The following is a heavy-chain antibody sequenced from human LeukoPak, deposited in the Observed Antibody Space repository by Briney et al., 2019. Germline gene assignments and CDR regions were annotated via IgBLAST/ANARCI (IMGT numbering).Heavy chain of an antibody. D-gene: IGHD5-12*01. V-gene: IGHV1-2*02. CDR3: ARDEGIGGYVHNWFDP. CDR1: GYTFTGYY. Sequence: GASVKVSCKASGYTFTGYYMHWVRQAPGQGLEWMGWINPNSGGTNYAQKFQGRVTMTRDTSISTAYMELSRLRSDDTAVYYCARDEGIGGYVHNWFDPWGQGTLVTVSS. CDR2: INPNSGGT. J-gene: IGHJ5*02.